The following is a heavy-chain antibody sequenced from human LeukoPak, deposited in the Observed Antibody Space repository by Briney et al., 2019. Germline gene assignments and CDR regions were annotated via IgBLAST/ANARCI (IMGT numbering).Heavy chain of an antibody. D-gene: IGHD4-17*01. V-gene: IGHV4-59*01. CDR1: GGSISSYY. CDR2: IYYSGST. Sequence: ASETLSLTCTVSGGSISSYYWSWIRQPPGKGLEWIGYIYYSGSTNYNPSLKSRVTISVDTSKNQFSLKLSSVTAADTAVYYCARDLPQDYGDYRGHDGVAFDTWGQGKMVTVSS. J-gene: IGHJ3*02. CDR3: ARDLPQDYGDYRGHDGVAFDT.